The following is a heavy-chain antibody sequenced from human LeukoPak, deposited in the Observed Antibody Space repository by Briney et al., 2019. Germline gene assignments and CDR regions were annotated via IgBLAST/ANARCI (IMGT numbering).Heavy chain of an antibody. D-gene: IGHD2-15*01. V-gene: IGHV4-30-2*01. CDR1: GGSISSGGYS. J-gene: IGHJ4*02. Sequence: SQTLSLTCAVSGGSISSGGYSWSWIRRPPGKGLEWIGYIYHSGSTYYNPSLKSRVTISVDRSKNQFSLKLSSVTAADTAVYYCARVYCSGGSCCFDYWGQGSLVTVSS. CDR3: ARVYCSGGSCCFDY. CDR2: IYHSGST.